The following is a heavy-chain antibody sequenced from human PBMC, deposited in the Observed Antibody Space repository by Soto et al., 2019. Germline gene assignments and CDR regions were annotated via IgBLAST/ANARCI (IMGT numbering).Heavy chain of an antibody. D-gene: IGHD1-26*01. CDR1: GGAISDARFY. CDR3: ARHKWEQPKWFDP. J-gene: IGHJ5*02. Sequence: QLQLQESGPGLVKPSETLSLTCSLSGGAISDARFYWGWIRQSPGRGLEWIGSIYYTGTTFFNPSLQSRVTISVDTSENQFSLKLYSVTAADTALYFCARHKWEQPKWFDPWGQGTLVIVSP. V-gene: IGHV4-39*01. CDR2: IYYTGTT.